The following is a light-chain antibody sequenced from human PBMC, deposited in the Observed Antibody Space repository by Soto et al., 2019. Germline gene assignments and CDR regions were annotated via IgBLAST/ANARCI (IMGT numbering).Light chain of an antibody. Sequence: DIRMTQSPSSLSASVGDRVTITCRASQGTRNDLGWYQQKPGRTPKCLINAASSLQSGVPSGFSGSGSGTEFTLRISSLQPEDFATYYCLQGCTFGQGTKVEIK. CDR2: AAS. CDR3: LQGCT. CDR1: QGTRND. J-gene: IGKJ1*01. V-gene: IGKV1-17*01.